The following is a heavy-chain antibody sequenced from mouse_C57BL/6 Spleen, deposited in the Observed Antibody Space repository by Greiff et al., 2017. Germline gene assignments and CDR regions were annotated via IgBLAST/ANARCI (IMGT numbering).Heavy chain of an antibody. V-gene: IGHV6-6*01. Sequence: EVMLVESGGGLVQPGGSMKLSCAASGFTFSDAWMDWVRQSPEKGLEWVAEIRNKANNHATYYAESVKGRFTISRDDSKSSVYLQMNSLRAEDTGIYYCTRDYLPYWYFDVWGTGTTVTVSS. J-gene: IGHJ1*03. CDR3: TRDYLPYWYFDV. D-gene: IGHD2-4*01. CDR1: GFTFSDAW. CDR2: IRNKANNHAT.